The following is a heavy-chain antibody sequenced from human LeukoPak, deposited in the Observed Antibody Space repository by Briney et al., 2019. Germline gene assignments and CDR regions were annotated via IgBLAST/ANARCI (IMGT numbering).Heavy chain of an antibody. CDR3: ARDLSWFGEFDY. D-gene: IGHD3-10*01. Sequence: GGSLRLSCAASGFTFSSYGMHWVREAPGKGLEWVAVIWYDGSNKYYADSVKGRFTISRDNSKSTLYLQMNSLRAEDTAVYYCARDLSWFGEFDYWGQGTLVTVSS. CDR1: GFTFSSYG. CDR2: IWYDGSNK. V-gene: IGHV3-33*01. J-gene: IGHJ4*02.